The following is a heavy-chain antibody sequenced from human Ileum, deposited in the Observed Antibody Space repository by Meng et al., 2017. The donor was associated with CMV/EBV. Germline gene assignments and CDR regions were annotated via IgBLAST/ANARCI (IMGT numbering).Heavy chain of an antibody. V-gene: IGHV3-23*01. CDR1: GFTFSNYA. CDR2: IHGGGVGT. D-gene: IGHD2/OR15-2a*01. Sequence: GGSLRLSCAASGFTFSNYAMSWVRQAPGKGLEWVSSIHGGGVGTYFADSVKGRFTISRDDSKDTLYLQMNSLRAEDTAVYYCAKDDTSGNGIFDPFHVWGQGTMVTVSS. CDR3: AKDDTSGNGIFDPFHV. J-gene: IGHJ3*01.